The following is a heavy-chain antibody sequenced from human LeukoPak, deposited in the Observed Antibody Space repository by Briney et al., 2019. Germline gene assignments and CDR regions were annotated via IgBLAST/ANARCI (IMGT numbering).Heavy chain of an antibody. CDR1: GFTFSSYA. Sequence: GGSLRLSCAASGFTFSSYAMSWVRQAPGKGLEWVSGISWNSGNIGYADSVKGRFSISRDNSKNSLYLQMNSLRDEDTAFYYCAKGMGYDYTTYYFDFWGQGTLVTVSS. CDR2: ISWNSGNI. J-gene: IGHJ4*02. V-gene: IGHV3-9*01. D-gene: IGHD5-12*01. CDR3: AKGMGYDYTTYYFDF.